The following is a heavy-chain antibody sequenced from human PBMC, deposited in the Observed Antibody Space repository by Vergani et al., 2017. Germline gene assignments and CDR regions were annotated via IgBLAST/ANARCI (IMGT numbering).Heavy chain of an antibody. Sequence: EVQLVESGGGLVKPGGSLRLSCAASGFTFSNAWMSLVRQAPGKGLEWVGHIKSKTDGGTTDYAAPVKGRFTISRDDSKNTLYLQMNSLKTEDTAVYYCTTDHLWPNFQHWGQGTLVTVSS. CDR1: GFTFSNAW. D-gene: IGHD3-10*01. CDR3: TTDHLWPNFQH. CDR2: IKSKTDGGTT. J-gene: IGHJ1*01. V-gene: IGHV3-15*01.